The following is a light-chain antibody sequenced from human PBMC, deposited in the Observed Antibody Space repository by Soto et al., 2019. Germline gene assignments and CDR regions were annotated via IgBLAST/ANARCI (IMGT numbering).Light chain of an antibody. V-gene: IGLV2-23*02. CDR1: SSDVGGYDL. Sequence: QSVLTQPASVSGSPGQSITISCTGSSSDVGGYDLVSWYQQHPGKVPKVMIYAVTNRPSGVSNRFSGTKSGNRASLTISGLQAEDVADYYCCSYAGNTTLVFGGGTKLTVL. CDR3: CSYAGNTTLV. CDR2: AVT. J-gene: IGLJ3*02.